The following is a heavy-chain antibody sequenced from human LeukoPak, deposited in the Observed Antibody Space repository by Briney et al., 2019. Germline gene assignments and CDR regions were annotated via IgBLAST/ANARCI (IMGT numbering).Heavy chain of an antibody. CDR1: GFTFSSYG. Sequence: PGGSLRLSCAASGFTFSSYGMSWVRQAPGKWLEWVSAISGSGSSTYYAASVKGRFNISRDNSKNTVYVQMNSLRAEDTAVYYCAKGRAGNYYYDSSDYWGQGTLVTVSS. D-gene: IGHD3-22*01. J-gene: IGHJ4*02. CDR2: ISGSGSST. V-gene: IGHV3-23*01. CDR3: AKGRAGNYYYDSSDY.